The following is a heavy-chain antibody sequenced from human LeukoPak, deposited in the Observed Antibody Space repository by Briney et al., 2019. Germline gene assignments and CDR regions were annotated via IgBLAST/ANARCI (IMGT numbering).Heavy chain of an antibody. CDR2: ISRSSSII. CDR1: GFTFSSYS. D-gene: IGHD6-13*01. CDR3: AKTLRAAAASASAFDI. Sequence: PGGSLRLSCAASGFTFSSYSMNWVRQAPGKGLEWVSYISRSSSIIYYADSVKGRFTISRDNAKNSLYLQMNSLRAEDTAVYYCAKTLRAAAASASAFDIWGQGTMVTVSS. J-gene: IGHJ3*02. V-gene: IGHV3-48*01.